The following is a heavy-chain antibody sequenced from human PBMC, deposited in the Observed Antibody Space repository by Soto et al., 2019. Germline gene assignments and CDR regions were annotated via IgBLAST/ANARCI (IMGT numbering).Heavy chain of an antibody. CDR1: GFTFSTYA. D-gene: IGHD6-13*01. CDR3: VRAAAGGRRFDY. J-gene: IGHJ4*02. Sequence: PGGSLRLSCAGSGFTFSTYAMNWVRQASGKGLEWVSAISGSGGSAYYADYVKGRFTISRDNSKNTLFLQMSSLRSEDTAVYHCVRAAAGGRRFDYWGQGTLVTVSS. CDR2: ISGSGGSA. V-gene: IGHV3-23*01.